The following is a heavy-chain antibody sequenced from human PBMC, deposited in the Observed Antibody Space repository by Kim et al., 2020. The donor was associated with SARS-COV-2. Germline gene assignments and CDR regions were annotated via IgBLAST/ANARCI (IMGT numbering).Heavy chain of an antibody. D-gene: IGHD2-15*01. V-gene: IGHV4-31*03. CDR2: IYYSGST. CDR1: GGSISSGGYY. J-gene: IGHJ3*02. Sequence: SETLSLTCTVSGGSISSGGYYWSWIPQHPGKGLEWIGYIYYSGSTYYNPSLKSRVTISVDTSKNQFSLKLSSVTAADTAVYYCARVCSGGSCYSDAFDIWGQGTMVTVSS. CDR3: ARVCSGGSCYSDAFDI.